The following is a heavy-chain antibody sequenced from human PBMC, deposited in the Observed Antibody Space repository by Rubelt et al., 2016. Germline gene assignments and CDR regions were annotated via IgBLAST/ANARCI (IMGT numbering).Heavy chain of an antibody. CDR3: ARSYSNYQDGYYYYYGMDV. CDR2: INPSGGST. V-gene: IGHV1-46*01. Sequence: QVQLVQSGAEVKKPGASVKVSCKASGYTFPSYYMHWVRQAPGQGLEWMGIINPSGGSTSYAQKFQGRGTMTRDTSTSTVYMELSSLRSEDTAVYYCARSYSNYQDGYYYYYGMDVWGQGTTVTVSS. CDR1: GYTFPSYY. D-gene: IGHD4-11*01. J-gene: IGHJ6*02.